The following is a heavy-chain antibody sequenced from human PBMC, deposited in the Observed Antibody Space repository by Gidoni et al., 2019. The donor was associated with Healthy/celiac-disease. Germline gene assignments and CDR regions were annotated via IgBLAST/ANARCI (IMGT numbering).Heavy chain of an antibody. D-gene: IGHD3-22*01. CDR3: ARGAKKYYDSSGYRY. V-gene: IGHV4-34*01. J-gene: IGHJ4*02. CDR2: INHSGST. CDR1: GGSFSGYY. Sequence: QVQLQQWGAGLLKPSETLSLTCAVYGGSFSGYYWSWIRQPPGKGLEWIGEINHSGSTNYNPSLKSRVTISVDTSKNQFSLKLSSVTAADTAVYYCARGAKKYYDSSGYRYWGQGTLVTVSS.